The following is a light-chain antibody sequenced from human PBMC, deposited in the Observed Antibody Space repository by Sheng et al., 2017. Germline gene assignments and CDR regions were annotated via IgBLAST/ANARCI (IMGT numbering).Light chain of an antibody. CDR3: MQALQTPXT. CDR1: QSLLHSNGYNY. V-gene: IGKV2-28*01. J-gene: IGKJ1*01. CDR2: LGS. Sequence: DIVMTQSPLSLPVTPGEPASISCRSSQSLLHSNGYNYLDWYLQKPGQSPQLLIYLGSNRASGVPDRFSGSGSGTDFTLKISRVEAEDVGVYYCMQALQTPXTFGQGTKVEIK.